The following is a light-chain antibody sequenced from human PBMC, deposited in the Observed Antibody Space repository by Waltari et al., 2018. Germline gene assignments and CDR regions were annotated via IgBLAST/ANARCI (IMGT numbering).Light chain of an antibody. Sequence: QSVLTQPPSASGTPGQRVTISCSGSSSNIGSNTVNWYQQLPGTAPKHLIYSNNQRPSGVPDRCSGSKSGTSASLAISGLQSEDEADYYCAAWDDSLNGYVFGTGTKVTVL. J-gene: IGLJ1*01. CDR1: SSNIGSNT. V-gene: IGLV1-44*01. CDR3: AAWDDSLNGYV. CDR2: SNN.